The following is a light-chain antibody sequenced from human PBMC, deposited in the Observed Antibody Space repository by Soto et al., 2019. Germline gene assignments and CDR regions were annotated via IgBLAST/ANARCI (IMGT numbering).Light chain of an antibody. CDR1: TGAVTSDYY. V-gene: IGLV7-43*01. J-gene: IGLJ3*02. CDR3: LLYSGGAHV. CDR2: TTT. Sequence: QAVVTQEPSLTVSPGGTVTLTCASSTGAVTSDYYPNWFQQKPGQAPRALIYTTTSKHSWTPARFSGSLLGDKAALTLSGAQPEDEAEYYCLLYSGGAHVFDGGTKLADL.